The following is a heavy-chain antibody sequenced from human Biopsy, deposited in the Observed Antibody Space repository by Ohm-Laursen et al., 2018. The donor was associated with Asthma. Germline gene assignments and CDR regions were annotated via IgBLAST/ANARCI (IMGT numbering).Heavy chain of an antibody. CDR2: MYHSGSP. D-gene: IGHD3-22*01. Sequence: GPLSLTCTVSGGYITSSSYYWGWIRQPPGKGLEWIGSMYHSGSPYYHPSLKSRPTISVDTSKNQLSLKMSSLTAADTAVYFCVRHQYSSSWSSFDYWGQGALVTVSS. V-gene: IGHV4-39*01. J-gene: IGHJ4*02. CDR1: GGYITSSSYY. CDR3: VRHQYSSSWSSFDY.